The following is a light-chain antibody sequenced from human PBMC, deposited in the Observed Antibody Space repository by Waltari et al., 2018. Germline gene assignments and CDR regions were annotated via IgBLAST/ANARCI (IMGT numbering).Light chain of an antibody. V-gene: IGLV2-14*01. Sequence: QSALTQPASVSGSPGQSITISCTGTSSDVGGYNYVSWYQQHPGKAPKLLIYEVSNRPAGVSNRFAGSKSGNTASLTISGLQAEDEADYYCCSYTGSSSPYVFGAGTKVTVL. J-gene: IGLJ1*01. CDR2: EVS. CDR3: CSYTGSSSPYV. CDR1: SSDVGGYNY.